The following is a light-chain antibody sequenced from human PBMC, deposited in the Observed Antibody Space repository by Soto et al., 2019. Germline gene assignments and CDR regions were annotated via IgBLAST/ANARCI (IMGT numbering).Light chain of an antibody. V-gene: IGKV3-11*01. CDR1: QSVSSY. CDR2: DAS. Sequence: EIVLTQSPATLSLSPGERATLSCRASQSVSSYLAWYQQKPGQAPRLLIYDASNRATGIPARFSGSGSGTDFTLTISSLEPEDFAVYYWQQRSNWPQTFGQGTKVEIE. J-gene: IGKJ1*01. CDR3: QQRSNWPQT.